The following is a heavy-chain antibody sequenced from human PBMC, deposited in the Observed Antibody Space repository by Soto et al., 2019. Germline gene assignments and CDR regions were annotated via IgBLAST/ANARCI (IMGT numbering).Heavy chain of an antibody. CDR1: GFTFNIYS. CDR2: ITSDTATI. Sequence: GGSLRLSCAASGFTFNIYSMNWVRQAPGKGLEWVSYITSDTATIHYADSVRGRFTISRDNSKNTLYLQMNSLRAEDTAVYYCARDRIPTGMDVWGQGTTVTVSS. CDR3: ARDRIPTGMDV. J-gene: IGHJ6*02. V-gene: IGHV3-48*01.